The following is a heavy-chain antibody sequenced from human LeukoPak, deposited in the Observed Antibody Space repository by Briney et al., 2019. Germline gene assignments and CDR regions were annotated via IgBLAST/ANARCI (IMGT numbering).Heavy chain of an antibody. J-gene: IGHJ4*02. V-gene: IGHV4-34*01. CDR3: ARLRLGYCSSTSCYWRDY. CDR1: GGSFSGYY. CDR2: INHSGST. D-gene: IGHD2-2*01. Sequence: SETLSLTCAVYGGSFSGYYWSWIRQPPGKGLEWIGEINHSGSTNYNPSLKSRVTISVDTSKNQFSLKLRSVTAADTAVYYCARLRLGYCSSTSCYWRDYWGQGALVTVSS.